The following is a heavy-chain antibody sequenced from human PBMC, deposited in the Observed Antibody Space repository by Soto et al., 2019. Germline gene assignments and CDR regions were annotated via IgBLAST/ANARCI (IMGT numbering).Heavy chain of an antibody. CDR1: GYTFTSYG. CDR3: ARKIFVVTTREENNWFDP. V-gene: IGHV1-18*01. D-gene: IGHD2-21*02. J-gene: IGHJ5*02. Sequence: ASVKVSCKASGYTFTSYGISWVRQAPGQGLEWMGWISAYNGNTNYAQKLQGRVTMTTDTSTSTAYMELRSLRSDDTAVYYCARKIFVVTTREENNWFDPWGQGTLVTVSS. CDR2: ISAYNGNT.